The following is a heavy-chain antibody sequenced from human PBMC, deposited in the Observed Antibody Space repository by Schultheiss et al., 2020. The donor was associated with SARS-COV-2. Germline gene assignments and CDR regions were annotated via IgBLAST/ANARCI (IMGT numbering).Heavy chain of an antibody. V-gene: IGHV3-23*01. J-gene: IGHJ6*02. CDR1: GFTFSSYS. D-gene: IGHD3-16*01. Sequence: GGSLRLSCAASGFTFSSYSMNWVRQAPGKGLEWVSAISGSGGSTYYADSVKGRFTISRDNSKNTLYLQMNSLRAEDTAVYYCAKDRSLGGYYYGMDVWGQGTTVTGS. CDR2: ISGSGGST. CDR3: AKDRSLGGYYYGMDV.